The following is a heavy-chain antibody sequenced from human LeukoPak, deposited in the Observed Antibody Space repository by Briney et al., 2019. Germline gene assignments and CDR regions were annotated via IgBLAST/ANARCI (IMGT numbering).Heavy chain of an antibody. CDR1: GFTFSSYE. V-gene: IGHV3-48*03. CDR3: ARDGKAVAVAFDI. Sequence: GGSLRLSCAASGFTFSSYEMNWVRQAPGKGLEWVSYISSSGRTIYYADSVKGRFTISRDNAKNSLYLQMNSLRAEDTAVYYCARDGKAVAVAFDIWGQGTMVTVSS. CDR2: ISSSGRTI. J-gene: IGHJ3*02. D-gene: IGHD6-19*01.